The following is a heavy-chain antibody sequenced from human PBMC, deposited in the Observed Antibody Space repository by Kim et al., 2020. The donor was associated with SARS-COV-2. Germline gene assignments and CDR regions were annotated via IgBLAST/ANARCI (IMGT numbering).Heavy chain of an antibody. CDR2: IFYSGST. V-gene: IGHV4-39*01. D-gene: IGHD5-12*01. CDR3: ARLMWLTDSPYYFDY. J-gene: IGHJ4*02. Sequence: SETLSLTCTVSGDSISSSNYYWGWIRQPPGKGLEWIGSIFYSGSTYYNPSLKSRVTISVDTSKNQFSLKLSSVTAADTAVYYCARLMWLTDSPYYFDYWGQGPLVTVCS. CDR1: GDSISSSNYY.